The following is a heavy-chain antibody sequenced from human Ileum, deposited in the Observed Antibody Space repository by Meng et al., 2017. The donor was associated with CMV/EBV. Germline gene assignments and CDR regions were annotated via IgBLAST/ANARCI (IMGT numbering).Heavy chain of an antibody. CDR2: IRYDGSNK. CDR3: ARARSLVVPAAFDY. J-gene: IGHJ4*02. Sequence: GGSLRLSCAASGFTFSSYGMHWVRQAPGKGLEWVAFIRYDGSNKYYADSVKGRFTISRDNSKNTLYLQMNSLRAEDTAVYYCARARSLVVPAAFDYWGQGTLVTVSS. CDR1: GFTFSSYG. V-gene: IGHV3-30*02. D-gene: IGHD2-2*01.